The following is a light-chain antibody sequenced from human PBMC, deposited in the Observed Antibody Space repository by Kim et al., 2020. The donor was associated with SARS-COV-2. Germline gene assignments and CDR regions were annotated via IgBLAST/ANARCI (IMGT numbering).Light chain of an antibody. J-gene: IGLJ1*01. CDR2: TND. CDR3: AAWDDSLNGHV. CDR1: NSNIGSNN. Sequence: QRVTISCSGSNSNIGSNNVNWYQQLPGTAPELLIYTNDQRPSGVPDRFSGSKSGTSASLAISGLQSEDEADYYCAAWDDSLNGHVFGAGTKVTVL. V-gene: IGLV1-44*01.